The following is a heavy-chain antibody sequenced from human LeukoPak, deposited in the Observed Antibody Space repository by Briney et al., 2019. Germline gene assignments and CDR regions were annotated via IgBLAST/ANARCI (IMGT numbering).Heavy chain of an antibody. CDR2: INPIFGTA. CDR1: GGTLSSYD. D-gene: IGHD6-13*01. CDR3: ASPIIAAAGTGYFQH. V-gene: IGHV1-69*05. Sequence: ASVKDSCKASGGTLSSYDISWVRQAPGQGLEWMGGINPIFGTANYAQKFQGRVTITTDESTTTAYMELSSLRSEDTAVYYCASPIIAAAGTGYFQHWGQGTLVTVSS. J-gene: IGHJ1*01.